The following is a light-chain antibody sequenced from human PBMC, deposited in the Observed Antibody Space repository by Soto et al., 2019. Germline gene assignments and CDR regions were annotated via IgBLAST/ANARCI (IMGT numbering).Light chain of an antibody. CDR2: DVS. CDR1: QSVSSY. Sequence: DIVLTQSPATLSLSPGERVALSCSTSQSVSSYLAWYRQKPGQAPRLLIHDVSNRATDIPARFSGSGSGTHITLPISSLEPADFATYYCQQRSAWPYTFGQGTKLEI. J-gene: IGKJ2*01. CDR3: QQRSAWPYT. V-gene: IGKV3-11*01.